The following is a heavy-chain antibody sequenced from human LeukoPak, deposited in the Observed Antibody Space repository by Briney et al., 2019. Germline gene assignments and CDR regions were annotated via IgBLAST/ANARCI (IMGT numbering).Heavy chain of an antibody. V-gene: IGHV3-23*01. CDR1: GFTFSSYA. J-gene: IGHJ4*02. CDR2: ISGSGGST. D-gene: IGHD3-22*01. CDR3: AKAIMIVVVSPFDY. Sequence: GGSLRLSCAASGFTFSSYAMSWVRQAPGKGLEWVSAISGSGGSTYYADSVKGRFTISRDNTKNTLYLQMNSLRAEDTAVYYCAKAIMIVVVSPFDYWGQGTLVTVSS.